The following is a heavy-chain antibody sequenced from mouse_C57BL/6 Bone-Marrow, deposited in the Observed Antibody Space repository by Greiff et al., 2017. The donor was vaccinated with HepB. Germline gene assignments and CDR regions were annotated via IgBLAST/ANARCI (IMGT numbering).Heavy chain of an antibody. Sequence: EVKLQESVAELVRPGASVKLSCTASGFNIKNTYMHWVKQRPEQGLEWIGRIDPANGNTKYAPKFQGKATITADTSSNTAYLQLSSLTSEDTAIYYCARDYYGSSYDWYFDVWGTGTTVTVSS. CDR1: GFNIKNTY. V-gene: IGHV14-3*01. J-gene: IGHJ1*03. CDR2: IDPANGNT. D-gene: IGHD1-1*01. CDR3: ARDYYGSSYDWYFDV.